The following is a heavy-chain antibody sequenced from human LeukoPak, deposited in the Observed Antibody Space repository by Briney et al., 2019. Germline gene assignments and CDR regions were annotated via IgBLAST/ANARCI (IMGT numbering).Heavy chain of an antibody. CDR3: ARLWSEGNWENWFDP. CDR1: GGSISSCY. D-gene: IGHD3-3*01. CDR2: IYYSGNT. J-gene: IGHJ5*02. Sequence: SETLSLTCTVSGGSISSCYWSWIRQPPGKGLEWIGYIYYSGNTNYNPSLKSRVTISVDTSKNQFSLKLSSVTAADTAVYYCARLWSEGNWENWFDPWGQGTLVTVSS. V-gene: IGHV4-59*01.